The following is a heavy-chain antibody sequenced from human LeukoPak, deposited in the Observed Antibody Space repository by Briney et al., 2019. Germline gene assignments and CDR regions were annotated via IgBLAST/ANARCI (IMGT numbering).Heavy chain of an antibody. Sequence: ASVKVSCKASVYTFTSYDINWVRQATGQGLEWMGWMNPNSGSTGYAQKFQGRVTITRNTSISTAYMELSGLRSEDTAVYYCARGRSTAYPYYFEYWGQGTLVTVSS. CDR1: VYTFTSYD. CDR3: ARGRSTAYPYYFEY. V-gene: IGHV1-8*03. CDR2: MNPNSGST. J-gene: IGHJ4*02.